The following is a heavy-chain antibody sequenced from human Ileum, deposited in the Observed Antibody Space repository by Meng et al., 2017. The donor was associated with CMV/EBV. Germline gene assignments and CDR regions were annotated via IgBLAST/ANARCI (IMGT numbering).Heavy chain of an antibody. CDR2: TYYRSKWYS. V-gene: IGHV6-1*01. CDR3: ARGSHGTTVSLFDS. CDR1: GDSVSSTIAA. D-gene: IGHD1/OR15-1a*01. J-gene: IGHJ4*02. Sequence: QVEMQQPGPGLFKPSQTLSPTCAISGDSVSSTIAAWNWIRQSPSRGLEWLGRTYYRSKWYSDSAISVRSRLSVSPDTSRNQFSLQLTSVTPEDTAVYYCARGSHGTTVSLFDSWGQGILVTVSS.